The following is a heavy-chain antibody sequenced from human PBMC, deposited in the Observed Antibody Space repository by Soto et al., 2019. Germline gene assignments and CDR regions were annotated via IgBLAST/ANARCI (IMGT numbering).Heavy chain of an antibody. V-gene: IGHV4-30-4*01. Sequence: QVQLQESGPGLVKPSQTLSLTCTVSGGSISSGDYYWSWIRQPPGKGLEWIGYIYHSGSTYYYPTLKSRVTISVNASKNQFSLRLSSVTAADTAVYYCARERPDGARLPPWGQGTLVTVSS. CDR1: GGSISSGDYY. J-gene: IGHJ5*02. D-gene: IGHD6-6*01. CDR3: ARERPDGARLPP. CDR2: IYHSGST.